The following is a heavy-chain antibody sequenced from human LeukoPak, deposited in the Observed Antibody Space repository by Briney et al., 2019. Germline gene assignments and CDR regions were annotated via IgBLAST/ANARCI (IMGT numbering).Heavy chain of an antibody. J-gene: IGHJ3*02. Sequence: GASVKVSCKASGYTFIRNGISRVRQAPGQGLEWMGWISAYNGNTNYAQKLQGRVTMTTDTSTSTACMELRSLRSDDTAVYYCAKWGTVVVAATDAFDIWGQGTMVTVSS. D-gene: IGHD2-15*01. CDR3: AKWGTVVVAATDAFDI. CDR2: ISAYNGNT. V-gene: IGHV1-18*01. CDR1: GYTFIRNG.